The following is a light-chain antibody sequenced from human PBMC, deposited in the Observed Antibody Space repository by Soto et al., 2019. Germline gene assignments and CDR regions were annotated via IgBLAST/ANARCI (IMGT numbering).Light chain of an antibody. V-gene: IGLV2-11*01. CDR1: SSDVGGYHY. CDR3: SSYTSSRTLV. J-gene: IGLJ2*01. CDR2: NVN. Sequence: QSALTQPRSVSGSPGQSVTIACTGTSSDVGGYHYVSWYQHHPGKAPKLMIFNVNERPSGVPARFSGSKSGNTASLTISGLQAEDEADYYCSSYTSSRTLVFGGGTKVTVL.